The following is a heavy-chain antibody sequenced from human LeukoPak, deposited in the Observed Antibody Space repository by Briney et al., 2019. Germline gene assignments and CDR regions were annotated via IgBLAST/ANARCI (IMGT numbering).Heavy chain of an antibody. CDR1: GSTFHDFA. J-gene: IGHJ6*03. D-gene: IGHD1-26*01. Sequence: GGSLRLSCAASGSTFHDFAMSWVRQAPGKGLEWVSGVNWNGDGTGYADSVEGRFTISRDNAKNSLYLQMNSLRVDDTALYYCARLGGPDYYFYYYMDVWGKGTTVTVSS. V-gene: IGHV3-20*04. CDR2: VNWNGDGT. CDR3: ARLGGPDYYFYYYMDV.